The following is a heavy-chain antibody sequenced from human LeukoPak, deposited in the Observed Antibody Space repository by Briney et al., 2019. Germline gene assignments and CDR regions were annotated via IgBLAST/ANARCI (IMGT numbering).Heavy chain of an antibody. CDR2: ISYDGSNK. V-gene: IGHV3-30*04. Sequence: PGGSLRLSCSASGFTFSSYAMHWVRQAPGKGLEWVAVISYDGSNKYYAGSVKGRFTISRDNSKNTLYLQMNSLRGEDTAVYYCARIEVAGDYWGQGTLVTVSS. CDR1: GFTFSSYA. D-gene: IGHD5-24*01. J-gene: IGHJ4*02. CDR3: ARIEVAGDY.